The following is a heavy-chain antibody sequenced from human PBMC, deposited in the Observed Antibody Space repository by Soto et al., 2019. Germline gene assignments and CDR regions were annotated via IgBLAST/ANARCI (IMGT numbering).Heavy chain of an antibody. V-gene: IGHV3-33*01. CDR3: ARGPTTYYYGSGSSLRYFDY. J-gene: IGHJ4*02. Sequence: GGSLRLSCAASGFTFSSYGMHWVRQAPGKGLEWVAVIWYDGSNKYYADSVKGRFTISRDNSKNTLYLQMNSLRAEDTAVYYCARGPTTYYYGSGSSLRYFDYWGQGTLVTVSS. D-gene: IGHD3-10*01. CDR1: GFTFSSYG. CDR2: IWYDGSNK.